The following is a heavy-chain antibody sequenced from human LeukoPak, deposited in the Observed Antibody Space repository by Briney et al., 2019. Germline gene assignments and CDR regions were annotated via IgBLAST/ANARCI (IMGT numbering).Heavy chain of an antibody. D-gene: IGHD6-19*01. CDR1: GFTFSSYG. CDR3: AKGQQWQVDYFDY. J-gene: IGHJ4*02. V-gene: IGHV3-30*02. CDR2: IRYDGSNK. Sequence: GGSLRLSCAASGFTFSSYGMHWVRQAPGKGLEWVAFIRYDGSNKYYADSVKGRFTISRDNSKNTLYLQMNTLRAEDTAVYYCAKGQQWQVDYFDYWGQGTLVTVSS.